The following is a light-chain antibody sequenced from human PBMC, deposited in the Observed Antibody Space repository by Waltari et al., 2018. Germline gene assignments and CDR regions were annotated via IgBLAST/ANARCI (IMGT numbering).Light chain of an antibody. CDR1: SSNIGNNY. CDR2: ENT. Sequence: QSVLTQPPSVSAAPGQRVTISCSGGSSNIGNNYVSWYRQFPGTAPKLLIYENTGLPSGIPVRFAGSKCGTSATLDTTGLQAGDEADYYCGTWDSSLSGAVFGGGTHLTVL. V-gene: IGLV1-51*02. CDR3: GTWDSSLSGAV. J-gene: IGLJ7*01.